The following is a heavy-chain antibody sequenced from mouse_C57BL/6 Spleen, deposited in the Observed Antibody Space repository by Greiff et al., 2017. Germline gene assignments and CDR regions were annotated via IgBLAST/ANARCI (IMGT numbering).Heavy chain of an antibody. V-gene: IGHV1-82*01. D-gene: IGHD4-1*01. CDR3: ASPLNWDEGYFDY. J-gene: IGHJ2*01. Sequence: QVQLQQSGPELVKPGASVKISCKASGYAFSSSWMNWVKQRPGKGLEWIGRIYPGDGDTNYNGKFKGKATLTADKSSSTAYMQLSSLTSEDSAVYYCASPLNWDEGYFDYWGQGTTLTVSS. CDR2: IYPGDGDT. CDR1: GYAFSSSW.